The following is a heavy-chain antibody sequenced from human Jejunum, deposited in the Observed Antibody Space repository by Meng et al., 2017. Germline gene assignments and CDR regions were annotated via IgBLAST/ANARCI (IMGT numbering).Heavy chain of an antibody. CDR1: GYTLTRYG. Sequence: QVQLEQSGPEVKQSGDSVRVSCKALGYTLTRYGISWVRHVRGQGPEWMGWINTYNDRTNYAQNLQGRITLTKDTSTSSVYMELRSLRPDDTAIYYCARFNIFGADTSAPYNYGLDVWGQGTTVTVSS. CDR2: INTYNDRT. CDR3: ARFNIFGADTSAPYNYGLDV. J-gene: IGHJ6*02. V-gene: IGHV1-18*04. D-gene: IGHD3-3*02.